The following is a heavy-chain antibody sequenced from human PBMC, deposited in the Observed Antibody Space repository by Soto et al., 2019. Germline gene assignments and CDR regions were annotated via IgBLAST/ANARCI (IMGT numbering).Heavy chain of an antibody. V-gene: IGHV4-4*02. CDR3: AEEAPAALRLYYFFGRDV. D-gene: IGHD2-15*01. CDR1: GASISSDNR. J-gene: IGHJ6*02. Sequence: LSLTCAVSGASISSDNRWAWVRQPPGECLEWIGEISQSGTTKYNPSLASRGSSSVDKCKNQCSLRLTSMTAPATPVYHCAEEAPAALRLYYFFGRDVWGQGPTVTVSS. CDR2: ISQSGTT.